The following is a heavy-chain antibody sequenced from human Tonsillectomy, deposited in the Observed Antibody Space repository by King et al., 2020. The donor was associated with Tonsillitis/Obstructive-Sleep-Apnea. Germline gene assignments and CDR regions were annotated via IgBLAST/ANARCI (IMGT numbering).Heavy chain of an antibody. J-gene: IGHJ4*02. CDR1: GFTFSNAW. CDR3: TTDFVEGGVVVDY. Sequence: VQLVESGGGLIKPGGSLRLSCAASGFTFSNAWMSWVRQAPGKGLEWVGRVKSKTDGGTTYYAAPVKGRFTISREDSKDMLYLQMSSLKTEDTAVYYCTTDFVEGGVVVDYWGQGTLVTVSS. V-gene: IGHV3-15*01. CDR2: VKSKTDGGTT. D-gene: IGHD3-16*01.